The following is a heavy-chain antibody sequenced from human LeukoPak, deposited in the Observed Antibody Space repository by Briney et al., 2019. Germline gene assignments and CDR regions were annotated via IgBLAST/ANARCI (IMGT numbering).Heavy chain of an antibody. J-gene: IGHJ6*02. D-gene: IGHD2-2*01. Sequence: SVKVSCKASGGTFSSYAISWVRQAPGQGLEWMGGIIPIFGTANYAQKFQGRVTITADESTSTAYMELSSLRSEDTAVYYCARHIVVVPAAMISWIVYGMDVWGQGTTVTVSS. CDR1: GGTFSSYA. CDR3: ARHIVVVPAAMISWIVYGMDV. CDR2: IIPIFGTA. V-gene: IGHV1-69*13.